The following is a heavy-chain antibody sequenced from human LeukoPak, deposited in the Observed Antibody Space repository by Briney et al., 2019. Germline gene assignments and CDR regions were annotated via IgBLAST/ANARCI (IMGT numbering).Heavy chain of an antibody. D-gene: IGHD5-24*01. CDR2: IKQDGSEK. Sequence: PGGSLRLSCAASGFTFSSYWMSWVRQAPGKGLEWVANIKQDGSEKYYVDSVKGRFTISRDNAKNSLYLQMNSLRAEDTAVYYCARDRGDGYNRFDYWGQGTLVTVSS. CDR1: GFTFSSYW. J-gene: IGHJ4*02. CDR3: ARDRGDGYNRFDY. V-gene: IGHV3-7*01.